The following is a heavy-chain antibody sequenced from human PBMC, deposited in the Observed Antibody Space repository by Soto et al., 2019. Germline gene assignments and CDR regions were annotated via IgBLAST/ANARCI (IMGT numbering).Heavy chain of an antibody. D-gene: IGHD2-15*01. CDR2: IIPIFGTA. V-gene: IGHV1-69*06. CDR1: GGTFSSYA. J-gene: IGHJ3*02. Sequence: QVQLVQSGAEVKKPGSSVKVSCKASGGTFSSYAISWVRQAPGQGLEWMGGIIPIFGTANYAQKFQGRVTITADKSTSTAYMELSSLRSEDTAVYYCARALAYCSGGSCLDDAFDIWGQGTMVTVSS. CDR3: ARALAYCSGGSCLDDAFDI.